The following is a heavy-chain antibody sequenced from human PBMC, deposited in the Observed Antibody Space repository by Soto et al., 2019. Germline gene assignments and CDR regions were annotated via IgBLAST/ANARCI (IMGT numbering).Heavy chain of an antibody. V-gene: IGHV4-31*03. CDR1: GDSISSGGYY. CDR3: ARSSNTGSYYVCDY. CDR2: IYYSGSP. J-gene: IGHJ4*02. Sequence: LSLTCTVSGDSISSGGYYWSWIRQHPGKGLEWIGYIYYSGSPHYNPSLKSRVTISVDTSKNQFSLNLSSVTAADTAVYYCARSSNTGSYYVCDYWGQGTLDTVSS. D-gene: IGHD1-26*01.